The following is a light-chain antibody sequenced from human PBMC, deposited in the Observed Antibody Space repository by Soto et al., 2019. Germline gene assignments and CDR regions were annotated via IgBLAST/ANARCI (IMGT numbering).Light chain of an antibody. CDR1: SSDVGYYNY. Sequence: HSALTQPRSVSGSRGQSVTITCSGTSSDVGYYNYVSWYQQHPGKAPKLIIYDVSKRPAGGPDRFSGSKSGNTASLTISGLQADDEADYYCSSYAGRYSVVFGGGTKLTVL. CDR2: DVS. CDR3: SSYAGRYSVV. V-gene: IGLV2-11*01. J-gene: IGLJ2*01.